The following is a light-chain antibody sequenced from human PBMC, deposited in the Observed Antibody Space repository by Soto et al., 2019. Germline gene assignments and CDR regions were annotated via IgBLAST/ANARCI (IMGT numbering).Light chain of an antibody. CDR3: SSYTTSDTLV. Sequence: QSALTQPASVSGSPGQSITFSCTGTSSDVGGYKFVSWYQHHPGKAPHLVIYEVSRRPSGVSNRFSGSRSGNTASLTISGLQPEDEAYYYCSSYTTSDTLVFGGGTKLTVL. J-gene: IGLJ2*01. V-gene: IGLV2-14*01. CDR1: SSDVGGYKF. CDR2: EVS.